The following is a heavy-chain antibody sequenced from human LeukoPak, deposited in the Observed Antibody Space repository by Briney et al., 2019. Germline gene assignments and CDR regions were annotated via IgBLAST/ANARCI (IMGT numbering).Heavy chain of an antibody. V-gene: IGHV1-2*02. CDR2: IHPNSGDT. Sequence: ASVKASCKASGYTFTGYYLHWVRQAPGQGLEWMGWIHPNSGDTNFAQRFQGRVTMTRDTSISTAYMELTSLRSDDTAVYYCARLATVPGWGQGTLVTVSS. D-gene: IGHD6-19*01. CDR1: GYTFTGYY. J-gene: IGHJ1*01. CDR3: ARLATVPG.